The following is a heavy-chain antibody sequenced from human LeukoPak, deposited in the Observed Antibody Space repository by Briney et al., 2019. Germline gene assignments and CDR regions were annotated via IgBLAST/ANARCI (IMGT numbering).Heavy chain of an antibody. CDR1: GFTFSSYA. D-gene: IGHD3-22*01. CDR2: ISGSGGST. Sequence: PGGSLRLSCAASGFTFSSYAMSWVRQAPGKGLEWVSAISGSGGSTYYADSVKGRFTISRDNSKNTLYLQMNSLRAEDTAVYYCAKAVITMIVVVTQYAFDIWGQGTMVTVSS. CDR3: AKAVITMIVVVTQYAFDI. V-gene: IGHV3-23*01. J-gene: IGHJ3*02.